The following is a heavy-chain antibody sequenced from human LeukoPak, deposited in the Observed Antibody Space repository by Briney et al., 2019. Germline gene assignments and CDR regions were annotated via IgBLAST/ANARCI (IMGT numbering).Heavy chain of an antibody. CDR1: GFIVGEYG. J-gene: IGHJ4*02. Sequence: WGSLRLSCSGSGFIVGEYGMSWVRQPPGKGLQWVSGISRSGATTGYADSVKGRFTISRDNAKNFVYLQMDRLRAEDTALYYCARIDPVGRTWGQGTLVIV. CDR3: ARIDPVGRT. D-gene: IGHD1-26*01. V-gene: IGHV3-20*04. CDR2: ISRSGATT.